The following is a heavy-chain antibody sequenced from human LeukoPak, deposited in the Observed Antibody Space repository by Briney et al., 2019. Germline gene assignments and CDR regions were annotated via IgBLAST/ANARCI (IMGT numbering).Heavy chain of an antibody. D-gene: IGHD1-26*01. Sequence: GASVKVSCKASGYTFTSYDINWVRQATGQGLEWMGWMNPNSGNTGYAQKFQGRVTMTRNTSISTAYMELSSLRSEDTAVYYCARGRHGSFSWNSKKRGNWFDPWGQGTLVTVSS. CDR2: MNPNSGNT. J-gene: IGHJ5*02. CDR3: ARGRHGSFSWNSKKRGNWFDP. CDR1: GYTFTSYD. V-gene: IGHV1-8*01.